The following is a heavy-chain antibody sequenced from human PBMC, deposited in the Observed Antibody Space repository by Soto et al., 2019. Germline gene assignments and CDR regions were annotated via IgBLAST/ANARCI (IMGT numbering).Heavy chain of an antibody. J-gene: IGHJ3*02. CDR3: ARVSAHDFWSGYYDDECAFDI. V-gene: IGHV6-1*01. Sequence: PSQTLSLTCVISGDSVSSNSAAWNWIRQSPSRGLEWLGRTYYRSKWYNDYAVSVKSRITINPDTSKNQFSLQLNSVTPEDTAVYYCARVSAHDFWSGYYDDECAFDIWGQGTMVPVSS. D-gene: IGHD3-3*01. CDR2: TYYRSKWYN. CDR1: GDSVSSNSAA.